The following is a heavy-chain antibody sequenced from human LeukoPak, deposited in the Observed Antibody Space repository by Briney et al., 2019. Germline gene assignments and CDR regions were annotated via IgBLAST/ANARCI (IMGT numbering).Heavy chain of an antibody. CDR1: GFTFSSYS. CDR3: ARDRRELLFGEYYFDY. D-gene: IGHD1-26*01. V-gene: IGHV3-21*01. Sequence: PGGSLRLSCAASGFTFSSYSMNWVRQAPGKGLEWVSSISSSSSYIYYADSVKGRFTISRDNAKNSLYLQMNSLRAEDTAMYYCARDRRELLFGEYYFDYWGQGTLVTVSS. CDR2: ISSSSSYI. J-gene: IGHJ4*02.